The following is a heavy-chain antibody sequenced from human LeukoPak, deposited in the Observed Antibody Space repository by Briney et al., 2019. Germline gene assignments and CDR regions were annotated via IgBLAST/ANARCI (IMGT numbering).Heavy chain of an antibody. Sequence: PSGTLSLTCAVSGGSISSSNWWSWVRQPPGKGLEWIGEIYHSGSTNYDSSLKSRITISVDKSKNQFSLKLNSLTAADTAVYFCARDPYCTGGGCYHRFDAWGQGTLVTVSS. CDR1: GGSISSSNW. D-gene: IGHD2-15*01. CDR3: ARDPYCTGGGCYHRFDA. CDR2: IYHSGST. J-gene: IGHJ5*02. V-gene: IGHV4-4*02.